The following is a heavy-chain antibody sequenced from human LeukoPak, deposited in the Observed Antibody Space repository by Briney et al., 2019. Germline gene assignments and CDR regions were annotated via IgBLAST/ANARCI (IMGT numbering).Heavy chain of an antibody. J-gene: IGHJ4*02. CDR1: GFTFNTYG. V-gene: IGHV3-30*03. Sequence: GGSLRLPCAASGFTFNTYGMHWVRKAPGKGLEWVADISYDGINKFYPDSVKGRFTISRDNSKNTLYLRVDGLRPEDTAVYYCAAAVLGTRGYFGYWGRGILVTVSS. CDR2: ISYDGINK. D-gene: IGHD3-10*01. CDR3: AAAVLGTRGYFGY.